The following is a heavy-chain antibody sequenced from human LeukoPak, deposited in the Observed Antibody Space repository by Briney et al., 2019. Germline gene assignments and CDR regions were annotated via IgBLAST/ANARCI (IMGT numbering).Heavy chain of an antibody. V-gene: IGHV1-69*13. Sequence: GASVKVSCKASGGTFISYAISWVRQAPGQGLEWMGGIIPIFGTANYAQKFQGRVTITADESTSTAYMELSSLRSEDTAVYYCARDRRGRVMVRGVISWGQGTLVTVSS. D-gene: IGHD3-10*01. CDR3: ARDRRGRVMVRGVIS. CDR2: IIPIFGTA. CDR1: GGTFISYA. J-gene: IGHJ4*02.